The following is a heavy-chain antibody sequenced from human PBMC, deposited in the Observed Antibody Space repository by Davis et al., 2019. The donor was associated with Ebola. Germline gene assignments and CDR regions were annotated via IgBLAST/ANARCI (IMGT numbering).Heavy chain of an antibody. J-gene: IGHJ4*02. V-gene: IGHV3-15*01. CDR1: GFTFSGSA. Sequence: PGGSLRLSCAASGFTFSGSAMHWVRQASGKGLEWVGRIRSKTDGGTTDYAAPVKGRFTISRDDSKNTLYLQMNSLKTEDTAVYYCTTGEYYYDSSGYSYYFDYWGQGTLVTVSS. CDR3: TTGEYYYDSSGYSYYFDY. D-gene: IGHD3-22*01. CDR2: IRSKTDGGTT.